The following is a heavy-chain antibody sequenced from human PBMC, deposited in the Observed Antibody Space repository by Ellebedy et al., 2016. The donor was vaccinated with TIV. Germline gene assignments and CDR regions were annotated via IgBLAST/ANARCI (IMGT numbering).Heavy chain of an antibody. CDR1: GGSISSGDYY. CDR3: ARGDAFGGVIALDY. CDR2: IFYSGST. J-gene: IGHJ4*02. Sequence: SETLSLXXPVSGGSISSGDYYWSWIRQHPGKGLDWIGYIFYSGSTYYDPSLKSRVTISLDTSKNQFSLKLSSVTAADTAVYYCARGDAFGGVIALDYWGQGTLVTVSS. D-gene: IGHD3-16*02. V-gene: IGHV4-31*03.